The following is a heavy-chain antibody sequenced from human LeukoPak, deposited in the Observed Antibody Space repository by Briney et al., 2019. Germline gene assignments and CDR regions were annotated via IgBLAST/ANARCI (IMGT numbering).Heavy chain of an antibody. CDR1: GGTFSSYA. D-gene: IGHD2-21*02. CDR2: IIPIFGTA. CDR3: ARGAARGDWSPGQAFDI. V-gene: IGHV1-69*01. Sequence: ASVKVSCKASGGTFSSYAISWVRQAPGQGLEWMGGIIPIFGTANYAQKFQGRVTITADESTSTAYMELSSLRSEDTAVYYCARGAARGDWSPGQAFDIWGQGTMVTVSS. J-gene: IGHJ3*02.